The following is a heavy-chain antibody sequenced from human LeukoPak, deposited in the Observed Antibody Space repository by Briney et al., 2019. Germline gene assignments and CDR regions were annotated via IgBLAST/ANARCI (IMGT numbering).Heavy chain of an antibody. Sequence: GGSLRLSCAASGFIVSGDFMSWVRQAPGKGLEWVSVIYSDGSTYYADSVKGRFTISRDNSKNTLDPQMTGLRAEDTAVYYCAKDLCLRDFWSGYFDYWGQGIPVTVSS. J-gene: IGHJ4*02. CDR2: IYSDGST. V-gene: IGHV3-53*01. D-gene: IGHD3-3*01. CDR1: GFIVSGDF. CDR3: AKDLCLRDFWSGYFDY.